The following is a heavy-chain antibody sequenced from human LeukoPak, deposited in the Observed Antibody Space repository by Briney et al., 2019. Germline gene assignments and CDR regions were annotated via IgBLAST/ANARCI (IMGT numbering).Heavy chain of an antibody. Sequence: GGSLGLSCAASGFTFSSYWMSWVRQAPGKGLEWVANIKQDGSEKYYVDSVKGRFTISRDNAKNSLYLQMNSLRAEDTAVYYCARDWWDCSSTSCSYYFDYWSQGTLVTVSS. CDR2: IKQDGSEK. V-gene: IGHV3-7*01. CDR1: GFTFSSYW. J-gene: IGHJ4*02. D-gene: IGHD2-2*01. CDR3: ARDWWDCSSTSCSYYFDY.